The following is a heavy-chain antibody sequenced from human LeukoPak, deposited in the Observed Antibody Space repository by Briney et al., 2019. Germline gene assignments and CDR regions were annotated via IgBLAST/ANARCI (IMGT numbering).Heavy chain of an antibody. J-gene: IGHJ4*02. Sequence: ASVKVSCKASGYTFTSYGISWVRQAPGQGLEWMGWISAYNGNTNYAQKLQGRVTMTTDTSTSTAYMELRSLRSDDTAVYYCARDLRLGNYYGSSGYYFYFDYWGQGTLVTVSS. V-gene: IGHV1-18*01. CDR2: ISAYNGNT. CDR1: GYTFTSYG. CDR3: ARDLRLGNYYGSSGYYFYFDY. D-gene: IGHD3-22*01.